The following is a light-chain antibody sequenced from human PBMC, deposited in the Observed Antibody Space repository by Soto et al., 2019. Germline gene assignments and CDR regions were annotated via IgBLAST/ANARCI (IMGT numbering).Light chain of an antibody. J-gene: IGKJ2*01. V-gene: IGKV3-20*01. Sequence: EVVLTQSPGTLSLSPGERATLSCRASQSVSNKYLAWYQQKPGQAPRLLIFGSADRATGIPDRFSGSGSGTDFTLTISRVEPEDFAVYCCKQYGSSPPYTFGQGTKLEIK. CDR3: KQYGSSPPYT. CDR1: QSVSNKY. CDR2: GSA.